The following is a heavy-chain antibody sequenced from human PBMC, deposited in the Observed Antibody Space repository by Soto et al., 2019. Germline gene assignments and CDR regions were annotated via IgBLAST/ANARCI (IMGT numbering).Heavy chain of an antibody. CDR2: ISGSGDST. J-gene: IGHJ4*02. Sequence: GSLRLSCAASGLTFSNSATTWVRQAPGKGLEWVSVISGSGDSTYYADSVKGRFTISRDNSKNTLFLQMNSLRAEDTAVFYCAKGYGSGSPYYFDFWGQGTLVTVSS. V-gene: IGHV3-23*01. CDR3: AKGYGSGSPYYFDF. CDR1: GLTFSNSA. D-gene: IGHD3-10*01.